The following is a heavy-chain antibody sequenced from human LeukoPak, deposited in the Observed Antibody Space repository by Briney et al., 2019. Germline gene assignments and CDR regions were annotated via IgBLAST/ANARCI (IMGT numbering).Heavy chain of an antibody. CDR2: IYPGDSDT. CDR1: GYIFTSYW. J-gene: IGHJ6*02. Sequence: GESLKISCKGSGYIFTSYWIGWVRQMPGKGLEWMGIIYPGDSDTRYSPSFQGQVTTSADKSISTAYLQWSSLKASDTAMYYCARHDRSRAYYYYGMDVWGQGTTVTVSS. CDR3: ARHDRSRAYYYYGMDV. D-gene: IGHD1-14*01. V-gene: IGHV5-51*01.